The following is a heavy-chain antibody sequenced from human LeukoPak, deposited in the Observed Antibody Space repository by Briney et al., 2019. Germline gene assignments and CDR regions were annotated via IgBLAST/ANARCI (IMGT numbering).Heavy chain of an antibody. J-gene: IGHJ4*02. V-gene: IGHV3-73*01. CDR3: TRHQWELHRDYFDY. CDR2: IRSKANSYAT. D-gene: IGHD1-26*01. Sequence: PGGSLRLSCAAPGFTFSGSAMHWVRQASGKGLKWVGRIRSKANSYATAYAASVKGRFTISRDDSKNTAYLQMNSLKTEDTAVYYCTRHQWELHRDYFDYWGQGTLVTVSS. CDR1: GFTFSGSA.